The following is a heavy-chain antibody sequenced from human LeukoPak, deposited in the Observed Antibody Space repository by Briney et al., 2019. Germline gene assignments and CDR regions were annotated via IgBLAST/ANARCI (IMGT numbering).Heavy chain of an antibody. Sequence: PGRSLRLSCAASGFTFSSYAMHWVRQAPGKGLEWVAVISYDGSNKYYADSVKGRFTISRDNSKNTLYLQMNSLRAEDTAVYYCARRYYWGQGTLVTVSS. CDR2: ISYDGSNK. V-gene: IGHV3-30-3*01. J-gene: IGHJ4*02. CDR1: GFTFSSYA. CDR3: ARRYY.